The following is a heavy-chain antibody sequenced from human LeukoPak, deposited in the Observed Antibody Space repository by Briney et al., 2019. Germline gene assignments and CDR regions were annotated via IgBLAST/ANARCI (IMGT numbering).Heavy chain of an antibody. CDR1: GGSFSGYY. V-gene: IGHV4-34*01. CDR2: INHSGST. Sequence: PSETLSLTCAVYGGSFSGYYWSWIRQPPGKGLEWIGEINHSGSTNYNPSLKSRVTISVDTSKNQFSLKLSSVTAADTAVYYCARDSGSSGWRFDYWGQGTLVTVSS. CDR3: ARDSGSSGWRFDY. J-gene: IGHJ4*02. D-gene: IGHD6-19*01.